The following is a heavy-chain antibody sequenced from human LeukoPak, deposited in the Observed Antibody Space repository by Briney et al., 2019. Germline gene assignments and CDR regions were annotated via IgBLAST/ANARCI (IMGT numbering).Heavy chain of an antibody. V-gene: IGHV1-2*02. CDR1: GFTFSSYG. D-gene: IGHD6-13*01. J-gene: IGHJ1*01. Sequence: GGSLRLSCAASGFTFSSYGMHWVRQAPGQGLEWMGWINPNSGGTNYVQKFQGRVTMTRDTSISTAYMELSRLRSDDTAVYYCARDVPGAAGTEYFQHWGQGTLVTVSS. CDR3: ARDVPGAAGTEYFQH. CDR2: INPNSGGT.